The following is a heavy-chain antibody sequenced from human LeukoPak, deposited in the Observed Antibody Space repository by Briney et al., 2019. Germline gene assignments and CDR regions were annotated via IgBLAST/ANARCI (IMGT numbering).Heavy chain of an antibody. D-gene: IGHD4-17*01. CDR2: IIPILGIA. V-gene: IGHV1-69*04. CDR3: ARDYGDKKVDY. Sequence: ASVKVSCKASGGTFSSYAISWVRQAPGQGLEWMGRIIPILGIANYAQKFQGRVTITADKSTSTAYMEVSSLRSEDTAVYYCARDYGDKKVDYWGQGTLVTVSS. CDR1: GGTFSSYA. J-gene: IGHJ4*02.